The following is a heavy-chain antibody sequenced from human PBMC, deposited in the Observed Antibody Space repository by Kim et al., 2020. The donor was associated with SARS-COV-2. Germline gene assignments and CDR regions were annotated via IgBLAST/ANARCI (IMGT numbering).Heavy chain of an antibody. J-gene: IGHJ4*02. Sequence: GGSLRLSCAASGFTVSSNYMSWVRQAPGKGLVWVSVIYSGGSTYYADSVKGRFTISRDNSKNTLYLQMNSLRAEDTAVYYCARVFGSGVLGGRSHFDYWGQGTLVTVSS. CDR3: ARVFGSGVLGGRSHFDY. V-gene: IGHV3-53*01. CDR2: IYSGGST. D-gene: IGHD3-10*01. CDR1: GFTVSSNY.